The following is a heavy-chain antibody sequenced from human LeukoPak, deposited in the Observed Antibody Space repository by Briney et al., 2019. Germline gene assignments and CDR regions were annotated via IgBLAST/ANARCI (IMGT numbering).Heavy chain of an antibody. CDR1: GYSFSSYW. Sequence: GESLRISCKASGYSFSSYWISWIRQVPGKGLEWMGRIDPRDSSTNYSPSFQGYVTISTDKSISAAFLQWSSLRASDTAIYYCATGSSGWSYWGQGALVTVSS. D-gene: IGHD6-19*01. CDR3: ATGSSGWSY. CDR2: IDPRDSST. J-gene: IGHJ4*02. V-gene: IGHV5-10-1*01.